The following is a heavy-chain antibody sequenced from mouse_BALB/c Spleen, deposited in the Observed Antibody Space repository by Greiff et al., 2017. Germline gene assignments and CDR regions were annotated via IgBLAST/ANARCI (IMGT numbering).Heavy chain of an antibody. CDR1: GYTFTSYW. V-gene: IGHV1-87*01. J-gene: IGHJ2*01. Sequence: QVHVKQSGAELARPGASVKLSCKASGYTFTSYWMQWVKQRPGQGLEWIGAIYPGDGDTRYTQKFKGKATLTADKSSSTAYMQLSSLASEDSAVYYCARSKDYFDYWGQGTTLTVSS. CDR2: IYPGDGDT. CDR3: ARSKDYFDY.